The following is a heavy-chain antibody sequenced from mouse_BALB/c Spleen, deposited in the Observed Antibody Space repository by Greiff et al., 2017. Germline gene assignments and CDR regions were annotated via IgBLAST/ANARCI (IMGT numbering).Heavy chain of an antibody. CDR1: GDSITSGY. D-gene: IGHD2-10*01. J-gene: IGHJ3*01. CDR3: ARSYYGNYGFAWFAY. CDR2: ISYSGST. V-gene: IGHV3-8*02. Sequence: EVQLQESGPSLVKPSQTLSLTCSVTGDSITSGYWNWIRKFPGNKLEYMGYISYSGSTYYNPSLKSRISITRDTSKNQYYLQLNSVTTEDTATYYCARSYYGNYGFAWFAYWGQGTLVTVSA.